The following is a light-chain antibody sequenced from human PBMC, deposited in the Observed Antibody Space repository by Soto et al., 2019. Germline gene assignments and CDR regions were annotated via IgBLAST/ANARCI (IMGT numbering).Light chain of an antibody. Sequence: EIVLTQSPGTLSLPPGERATLSCRASQSVSSSYLAWYQQKPGQAPRLLIYDASNRATGIPARFSGSGSGTDFTLTISSLEPEDFAVYYCQQRSNWPPNTFGQGTRLEIK. J-gene: IGKJ5*01. CDR3: QQRSNWPPNT. CDR2: DAS. CDR1: QSVSSSY. V-gene: IGKV3-11*01.